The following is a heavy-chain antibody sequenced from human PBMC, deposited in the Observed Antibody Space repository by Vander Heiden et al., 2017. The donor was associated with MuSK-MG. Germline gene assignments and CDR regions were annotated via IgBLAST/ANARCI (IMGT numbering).Heavy chain of an antibody. Sequence: EVQLVESGGGLVQPGRSLRLSWAASGFTFDDYALHWVRQAPGKGLEWVSGISWNSGSIGYADSVKGRFTISRDNAKNSLYLQMNSLRAEDMALYYCARSDYYGSGSHFDYWGQGTLVTVSS. V-gene: IGHV3-9*03. D-gene: IGHD3-10*01. CDR2: ISWNSGSI. CDR3: ARSDYYGSGSHFDY. CDR1: GFTFDDYA. J-gene: IGHJ4*02.